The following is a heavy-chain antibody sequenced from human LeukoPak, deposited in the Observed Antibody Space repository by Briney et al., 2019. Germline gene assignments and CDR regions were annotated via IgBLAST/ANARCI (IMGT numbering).Heavy chain of an antibody. CDR2: IKQDGSQE. V-gene: IGHV3-7*01. CDR1: RFTLSTYW. J-gene: IGHJ4*02. Sequence: PGGSLRLSCAASRFTLSTYWMSWVRQAPGKGLEWVAHIKQDGSQEYYVDSVKGRFTISRDSAKNSLYLQMNSLRAEDTAVYYCARGAHLWFRTVQKYYFDYWGQGTLVTVSS. D-gene: IGHD3-10*01. CDR3: ARGAHLWFRTVQKYYFDY.